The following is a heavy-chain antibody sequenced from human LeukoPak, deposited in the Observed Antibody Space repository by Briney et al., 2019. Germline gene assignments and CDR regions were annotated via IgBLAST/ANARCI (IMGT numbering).Heavy chain of an antibody. V-gene: IGHV4-59*08. CDR2: IYYSGST. Sequence: ASETLSLTCTVSGGSISSYYWSWIRQSPGKGLEWIGYIYYSGSTNYNPSLKSRVTISVDTSKNQFSLKLSSVTAADTAVYYCARPYRSGWHGVFDIWGQGTMVTVSS. CDR3: ARPYRSGWHGVFDI. CDR1: GGSISSYY. D-gene: IGHD6-19*01. J-gene: IGHJ3*02.